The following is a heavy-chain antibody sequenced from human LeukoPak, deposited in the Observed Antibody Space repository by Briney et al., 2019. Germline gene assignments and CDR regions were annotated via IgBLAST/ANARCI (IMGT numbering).Heavy chain of an antibody. Sequence: NPGGSLRLSCAASGFTVSSNYMSWIRQAPGKGLEWVSYISSSSSTIYYADSVKGRFTISRDNAKNSLYLQMNSLRAEDTAVYYCASHHLVDRGDSYYMDVWGKGTTVTISS. J-gene: IGHJ6*03. CDR3: ASHHLVDRGDSYYMDV. V-gene: IGHV3-11*01. CDR2: ISSSSSTI. D-gene: IGHD3-10*01. CDR1: GFTVSSNY.